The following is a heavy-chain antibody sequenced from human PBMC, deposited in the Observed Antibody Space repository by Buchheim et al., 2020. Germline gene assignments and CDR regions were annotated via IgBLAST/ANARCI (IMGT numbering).Heavy chain of an antibody. Sequence: QVQLQQCGAGLLKPSDTLSLTCSVSGXSFSGYYLILIRQPPGKGLEWIGEINHSGSTNYNPSLKSRVTISVDTSKNQFSLKLSSVTAADTAVYYCARARLGRAVGKWGQGTL. CDR2: INHSGST. J-gene: IGHJ4*02. D-gene: IGHD6-19*01. V-gene: IGHV4-34*01. CDR1: GXSFSGYY. CDR3: ARARLGRAVGK.